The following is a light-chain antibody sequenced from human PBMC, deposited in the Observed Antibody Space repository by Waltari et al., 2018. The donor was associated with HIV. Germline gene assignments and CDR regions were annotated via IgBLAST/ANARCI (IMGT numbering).Light chain of an antibody. CDR2: EVT. CDR3: CSYAGGRVFVL. V-gene: IGLV2-23*02. CDR1: IRDIGSYHL. Sequence: QSALTQPASVSGSPGQSITLSCTGTIRDIGSYHLASWYQQYPGRAPKLIIYEVTKRPSGVSDRFSGSKSGNRASLTVAGLKVEDEADYYCCSYAGGRVFVLFGGGTRLTV. J-gene: IGLJ2*01.